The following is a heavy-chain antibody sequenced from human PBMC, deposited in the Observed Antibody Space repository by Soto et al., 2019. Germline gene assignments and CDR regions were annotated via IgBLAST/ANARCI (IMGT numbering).Heavy chain of an antibody. CDR1: GYSFTSYW. D-gene: IGHD5-18*01. J-gene: IGHJ4*02. Sequence: EVQLLESGGGLVQPGESLRISCKGSGYSFTSYWISWVRQMPGKGLEWMGRIDPSDSYTNYSPSFQGHVTISADKSISTAYLQWSSLKASDTAMYYCARQGTAMASWGQGTLVTVSS. CDR3: ARQGTAMAS. V-gene: IGHV5-10-1*01. CDR2: IDPSDSYT.